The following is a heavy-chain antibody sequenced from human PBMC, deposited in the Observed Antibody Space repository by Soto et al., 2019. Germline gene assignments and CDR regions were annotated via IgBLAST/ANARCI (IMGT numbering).Heavy chain of an antibody. Sequence: EVQLLESGGGLVQPGGSLTLSCATSGFTFSSYAMVWVRQAAEKGLEWVASISNNGDTAYYADSVKGRFTISRGNSENNRYRQLIGLGADDTALYFCAKFRAFIGAIVTLLDSWGQGTRVTVSS. D-gene: IGHD3-16*02. CDR1: GFTFSSYA. J-gene: IGHJ4*02. CDR2: ISNNGDTA. V-gene: IGHV3-23*01. CDR3: AKFRAFIGAIVTLLDS.